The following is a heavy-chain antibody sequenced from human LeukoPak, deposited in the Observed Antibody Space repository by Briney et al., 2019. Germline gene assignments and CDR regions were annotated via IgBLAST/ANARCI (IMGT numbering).Heavy chain of an antibody. CDR1: GGSFSGYY. V-gene: IGHV4-34*01. J-gene: IGHJ6*02. CDR2: INHSGRT. CDR3: ARPRGYCSGGSCSRGRDYYYGMDV. D-gene: IGHD2-15*01. Sequence: SETLSLTCAVYGGSFSGYYWSWIRQPPGKGLEWIGEINHSGRTNYNPSLKSRVTISVDTSKNQFSLKLSSVTAADTAVYYCARPRGYCSGGSCSRGRDYYYGMDVWGQGTTVTVSS.